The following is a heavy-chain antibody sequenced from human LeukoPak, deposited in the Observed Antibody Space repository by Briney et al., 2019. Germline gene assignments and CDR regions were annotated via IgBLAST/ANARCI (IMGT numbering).Heavy chain of an antibody. J-gene: IGHJ3*02. Sequence: SETLSLTCTVSGGSITSRGYYWSWVRQHPGKGLEWIGYIYYSGSTYYNPALKSRVTVSVDTSENQFSLKLTSVTAADTAVYYCARDPGYCRSTTCYGGAFDIWGQGTMVTVSS. V-gene: IGHV4-31*03. D-gene: IGHD2-2*01. CDR2: IYYSGST. CDR1: GGSITSRGYY. CDR3: ARDPGYCRSTTCYGGAFDI.